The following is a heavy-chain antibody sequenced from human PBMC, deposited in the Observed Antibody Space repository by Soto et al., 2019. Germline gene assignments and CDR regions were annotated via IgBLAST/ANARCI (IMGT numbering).Heavy chain of an antibody. J-gene: IGHJ6*02. Sequence: GASVKVSCKASGYTFTSYDINWVRQATGQGLEWMGWMNPNSGNTGYAQKFQGRVTMTRNTSISTAYMELSSLRSEDTAVYYCARSRPRSGQRGGGYGRKPGGMDVWGQGATVTVSS. V-gene: IGHV1-8*01. D-gene: IGHD5-18*01. CDR3: ARSRPRSGQRGGGYGRKPGGMDV. CDR2: MNPNSGNT. CDR1: GYTFTSYD.